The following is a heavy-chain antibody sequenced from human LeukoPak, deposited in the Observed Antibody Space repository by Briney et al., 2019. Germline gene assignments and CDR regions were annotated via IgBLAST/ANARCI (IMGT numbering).Heavy chain of an antibody. V-gene: IGHV3-33*01. Sequence: GGSLRLSCAASGFTFSSYGMHWVRQAPGKGLEWAAVIWYDGSNKYYADSVKGRFTISRDNSKNTLYLQMNSLRAEDTAVYYCARGYSGYDHAFDIWGQGTMVTVSS. CDR3: ARGYSGYDHAFDI. D-gene: IGHD5-12*01. CDR2: IWYDGSNK. CDR1: GFTFSSYG. J-gene: IGHJ3*02.